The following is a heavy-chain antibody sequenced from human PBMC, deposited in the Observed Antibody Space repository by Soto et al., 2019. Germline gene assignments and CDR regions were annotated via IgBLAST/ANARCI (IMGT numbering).Heavy chain of an antibody. J-gene: IGHJ6*02. CDR2: INHSGST. D-gene: IGHD6-13*01. V-gene: IGHV4-34*01. Sequence: SETLSLTCAVYGGSFSGYYWSWIRQPPGKGLEWIGEINHSGSTNYNPSLKSRVTISVDTSKNQFSPKLSSVTAADTAVYYCARRQGSSWYNYYYYGMDVWGQGTTVTVSS. CDR1: GGSFSGYY. CDR3: ARRQGSSWYNYYYYGMDV.